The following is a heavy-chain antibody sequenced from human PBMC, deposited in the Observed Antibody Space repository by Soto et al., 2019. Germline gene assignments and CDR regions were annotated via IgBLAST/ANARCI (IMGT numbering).Heavy chain of an antibody. CDR1: GFTFSSYE. D-gene: IGHD2-15*01. Sequence: PGGSLRLSCAASGFTFSSYEMNWVRQAPGKGLEWVSYISSSGSTIYYADSVRGRFTISRDNAKNSLYLQMNSLRAEDTAVYYCAREYWSGGSCYPRSYHFDYWGQGTRVTVPS. CDR3: AREYWSGGSCYPRSYHFDY. V-gene: IGHV3-48*03. CDR2: ISSSGSTI. J-gene: IGHJ4*02.